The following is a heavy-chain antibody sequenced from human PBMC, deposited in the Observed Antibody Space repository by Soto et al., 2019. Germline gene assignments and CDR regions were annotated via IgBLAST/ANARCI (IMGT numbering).Heavy chain of an antibody. CDR2: IYSGGST. Sequence: PGGSLRLSCAASGFTVSSNSMSWVRQAPGKGLEWVSVIYSGGSTYYADSVKGRFTISRDNSKNTLYLQMNSLRAEDTAVYYCARDLGYNWNDVGWFDPWGQGTLVTVSS. D-gene: IGHD1-20*01. CDR1: GFTVSSNS. V-gene: IGHV3-53*01. J-gene: IGHJ5*02. CDR3: ARDLGYNWNDVGWFDP.